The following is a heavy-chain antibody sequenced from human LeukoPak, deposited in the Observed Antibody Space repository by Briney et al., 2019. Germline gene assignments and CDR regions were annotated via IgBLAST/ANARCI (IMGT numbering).Heavy chain of an antibody. CDR3: AGDSNYGDHEGVDY. J-gene: IGHJ4*02. V-gene: IGHV3-21*01. D-gene: IGHD4-17*01. Sequence: GGSLRLSCAASGFTFSSYSMTWVRQAPGKGLEWVSSISSSSSYIYYADSVKGRFTISRDNAKNSLYLQMNSLRAEDTAVYYCAGDSNYGDHEGVDYWGQGTLVTVSS. CDR1: GFTFSSYS. CDR2: ISSSSSYI.